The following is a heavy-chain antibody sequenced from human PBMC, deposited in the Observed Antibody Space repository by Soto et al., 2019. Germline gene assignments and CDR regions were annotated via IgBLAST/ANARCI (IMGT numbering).Heavy chain of an antibody. V-gene: IGHV4-30-4*01. CDR3: ARGVVGYYDSTDAFDI. CDR2: IYYSGST. D-gene: IGHD3-22*01. Sequence: QVQLQESGPGLVKPSQTLSLTCTVSGGSISSGDYYWSWIRQPPGKGLEWIGYIYYSGSTYYNPSLKSRVTISVDTSKNQFSLKLSSVTAADTAVYYCARGVVGYYDSTDAFDIWGQGTMVTVSS. J-gene: IGHJ3*02. CDR1: GGSISSGDYY.